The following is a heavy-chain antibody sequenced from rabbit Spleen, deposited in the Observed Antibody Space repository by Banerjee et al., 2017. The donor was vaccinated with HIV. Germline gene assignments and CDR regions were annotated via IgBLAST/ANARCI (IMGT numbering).Heavy chain of an antibody. CDR1: GIDFSRYYV. Sequence: QEQLVESGGGLVKPGGTLTLTCKASGIDFSRYYVSWVRQAPGKGLEWIGDIDPIFGIAVYATWANGRFSISRTSSTTVTLQMTSLTAADTATYLCARDLTGVIGWNFNLWGQGTLVTVS. CDR2: IDPIFGIA. CDR3: ARDLTGVIGWNFNL. D-gene: IGHD1-1*01. V-gene: IGHV1S45*01. J-gene: IGHJ4*01.